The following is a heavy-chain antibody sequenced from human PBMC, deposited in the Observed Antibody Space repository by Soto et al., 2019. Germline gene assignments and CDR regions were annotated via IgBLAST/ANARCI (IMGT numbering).Heavy chain of an antibody. CDR1: GYNFMRYG. Sequence: QVQLVQSGAEVKKPGASVKVSCKASGYNFMRYGFTWVRQAPGQGLEWMGWINVDNGETKYPQKIQGRVTMTTDTSASTVYMELRSLTSDDTAVYYCERWIRGGYSDWFDPWGHGTLVTVSS. D-gene: IGHD1-1*01. CDR3: ERWIRGGYSDWFDP. J-gene: IGHJ5*02. CDR2: INVDNGET. V-gene: IGHV1-18*04.